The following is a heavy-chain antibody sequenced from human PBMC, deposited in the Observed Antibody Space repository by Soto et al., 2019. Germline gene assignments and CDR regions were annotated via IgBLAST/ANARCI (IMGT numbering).Heavy chain of an antibody. CDR2: INHSGST. V-gene: IGHV4-34*01. CDR1: GGSFSGYY. J-gene: IGHJ5*02. CDR3: ARVSRALSGIAAAGTGGWFDP. Sequence: SETLSLTCAVYGGSFSGYYWSWIRQPPEKGLEWIGEINHSGSTNYNPSLKSRVTISVDTSKNQFSLKLSSVTAADTAVYYCARVSRALSGIAAAGTGGWFDPWGQGTLVTVSS. D-gene: IGHD6-13*01.